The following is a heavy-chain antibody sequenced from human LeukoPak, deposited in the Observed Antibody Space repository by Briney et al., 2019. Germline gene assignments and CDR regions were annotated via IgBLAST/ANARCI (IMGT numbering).Heavy chain of an antibody. J-gene: IGHJ4*02. D-gene: IGHD6-19*01. CDR3: ARGGAVAGDPFDY. Sequence: SETLSLTCTVSGGSISSGGYYWSWIRQPPGKGLEWIGYTYYSGSTNYNPSLKSRVTISVDTSKNQFSLKLSSVTAADTAVYYCARGGAVAGDPFDYWGQGTLVTVSS. CDR1: GGSISSGGYY. V-gene: IGHV4-61*08. CDR2: TYYSGST.